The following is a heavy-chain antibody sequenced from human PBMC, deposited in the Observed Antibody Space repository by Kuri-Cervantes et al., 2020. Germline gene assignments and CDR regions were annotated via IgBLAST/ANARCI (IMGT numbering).Heavy chain of an antibody. Sequence: SETLSLTCTVSGGSISSSSYYWGWIRQPPGKGLEWIGSIYYSGSTYYNPSLKSRVTISVDTSKNQFSLKLSSVTAADTAVYYCAREVDDYSPGNIDYWGQGTLVTVSS. CDR1: GGSISSSSYY. J-gene: IGHJ4*02. V-gene: IGHV4-39*07. D-gene: IGHD4-11*01. CDR3: AREVDDYSPGNIDY. CDR2: IYYSGST.